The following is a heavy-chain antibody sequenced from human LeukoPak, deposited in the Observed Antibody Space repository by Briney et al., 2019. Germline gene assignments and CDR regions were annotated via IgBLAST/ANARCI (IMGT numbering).Heavy chain of an antibody. CDR2: ITSGHST. D-gene: IGHD2-2*01. CDR1: RFTFSNYA. Sequence: GGSLRLSCAASRFTFSNYAMSWVRQAAGKGLEWVSGITSGHSTFYADSVKGRFTISRDNSKNTVYLQMNSLRAADTAVYYCAKDYPECTGTSCSGEAFFDYWGQGTLVTVSS. V-gene: IGHV3-23*01. J-gene: IGHJ4*02. CDR3: AKDYPECTGTSCSGEAFFDY.